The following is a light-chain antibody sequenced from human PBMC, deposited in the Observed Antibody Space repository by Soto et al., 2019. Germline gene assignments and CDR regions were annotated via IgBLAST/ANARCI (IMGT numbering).Light chain of an antibody. Sequence: EILMTQSPATLSVSPGERATLSCRASQSVIRNLAWYQQKPGQAPRLLIYGASSRATGIPDRFSGSGSGTDFTLTISRLEPEDFAVYYCQQYGSSPWTFGQGTKVDIK. CDR3: QQYGSSPWT. J-gene: IGKJ1*01. V-gene: IGKV3-20*01. CDR2: GAS. CDR1: QSVIRN.